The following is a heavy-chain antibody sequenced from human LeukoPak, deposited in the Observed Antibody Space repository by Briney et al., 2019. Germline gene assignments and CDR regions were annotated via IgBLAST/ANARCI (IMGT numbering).Heavy chain of an antibody. CDR1: GYSFTSYA. D-gene: IGHD1-1*01. J-gene: IGHJ6*03. CDR2: ININTGNP. V-gene: IGHV7-4-1*02. CDR3: AWKVWGYYYYYMDV. Sequence: GASVKVSCKASGYSFTSYAINWVRQAPGQGLEWMGWININTGNPTYAQGFTGRFVFSLDTSVSTAYLQISSLKAEDTAVYYCAWKVWGYYYYYMDVWGKGTTVTIFS.